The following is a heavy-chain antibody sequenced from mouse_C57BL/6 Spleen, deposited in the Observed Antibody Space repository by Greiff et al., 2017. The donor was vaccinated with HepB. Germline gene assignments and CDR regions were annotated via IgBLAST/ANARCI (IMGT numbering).Heavy chain of an antibody. CDR1: GYTFTSYT. CDR3: ARGDYVSSSFDY. J-gene: IGHJ2*01. D-gene: IGHD1-1*01. CDR2: INPSSGYT. Sequence: VQLQQSGAELARPGASVKMSCKASGYTFTSYTMHWVKQRPGQGLEWIGYINPSSGYTKYNQKFKDKATLTADKSSSTAYMQLSSLTSEDSAVYYCARGDYVSSSFDYWGQGTTLTVSS. V-gene: IGHV1-4*01.